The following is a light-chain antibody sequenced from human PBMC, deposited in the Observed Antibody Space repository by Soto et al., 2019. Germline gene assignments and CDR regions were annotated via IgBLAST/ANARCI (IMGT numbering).Light chain of an antibody. CDR2: TNT. V-gene: IGLV1-44*01. J-gene: IGLJ1*01. Sequence: SVLTQPPSASGTPWQRVTISCSGSSSNVGGNPVNWYQHVPTTAPKLLIYTNTQRPSGVPDRFSGSKSGTSASVAISGLQSEDEADYYCASWDDSLNGPVFGTGTKVTVL. CDR3: ASWDDSLNGPV. CDR1: SSNVGGNP.